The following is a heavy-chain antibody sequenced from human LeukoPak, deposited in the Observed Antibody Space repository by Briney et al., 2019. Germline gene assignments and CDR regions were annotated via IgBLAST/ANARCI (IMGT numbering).Heavy chain of an antibody. Sequence: SETLSLTCTVSGGSISSYYWSWIRQPPGKGLEWIGYIYYSGSTNYNPSLKSRVTISVDTSKNQFSLKLSSVTAADTAVYYCARHNIAAAGMMRYNWFDPWGQGTLVTVSS. D-gene: IGHD6-13*01. CDR2: IYYSGST. CDR1: GGSISSYY. V-gene: IGHV4-59*08. CDR3: ARHNIAAAGMMRYNWFDP. J-gene: IGHJ5*02.